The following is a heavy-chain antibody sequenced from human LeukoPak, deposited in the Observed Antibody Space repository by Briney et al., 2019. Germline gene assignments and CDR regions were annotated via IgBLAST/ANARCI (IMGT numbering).Heavy chain of an antibody. D-gene: IGHD3-10*01. CDR1: VFSLSRNTVG. Sequence: SGPTLVNPTQTLTLTCTFSVFSLSRNTVGVGWIRQPPGRALEWLASIYWNDNKRYRPSLRDRVTITKDTSKNQVVLTMTNMDPVDTATYYCAHRGVVREKYFLHWGQGTLVTVS. J-gene: IGHJ1*01. CDR3: AHRGVVREKYFLH. V-gene: IGHV2-5*01. CDR2: IYWNDNK.